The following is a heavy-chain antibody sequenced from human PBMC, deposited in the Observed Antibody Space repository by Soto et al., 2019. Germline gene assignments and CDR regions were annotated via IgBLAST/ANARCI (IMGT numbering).Heavy chain of an antibody. D-gene: IGHD6-19*01. CDR1: GGSISSYY. J-gene: IGHJ4*02. Sequence: SETLSLTCTVSGGSISSYYWSWIRQPPGKRLEWIGYIKYSGSTNYNPSLKSRVTISVDTSKNQFSLKLNSVTAADTAVYYCERVSPSYSTGWYYFDYWGQGTLVTVSS. V-gene: IGHV4-59*01. CDR2: IKYSGST. CDR3: ERVSPSYSTGWYYFDY.